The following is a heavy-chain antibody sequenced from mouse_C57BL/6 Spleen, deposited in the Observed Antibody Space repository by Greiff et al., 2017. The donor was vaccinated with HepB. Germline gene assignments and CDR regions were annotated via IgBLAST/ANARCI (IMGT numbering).Heavy chain of an antibody. Sequence: EVKLQESGPELVKPGASVKISCKASGYSFTDYNMNWVKQSNGKSLEWIGVINPNYGTTSYNQKFKGKATLTVDQSSSTAYMQLNSLTSEDSAVYYCARGYGSSSAWFAYWGQGTLVTVSA. CDR3: ARGYGSSSAWFAY. CDR2: INPNYGTT. J-gene: IGHJ3*01. V-gene: IGHV1-39*01. D-gene: IGHD1-1*01. CDR1: GYSFTDYN.